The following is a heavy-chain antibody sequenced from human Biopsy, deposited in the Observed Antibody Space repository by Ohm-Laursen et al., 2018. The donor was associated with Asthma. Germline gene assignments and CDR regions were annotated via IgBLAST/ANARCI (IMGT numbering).Heavy chain of an antibody. CDR3: ARVRGAFYESSVKNAFDV. D-gene: IGHD3-22*01. CDR1: GGSIGIYY. Sequence: SETLSLTCTVSGGSIGIYYWGWIRQPPGKGLEYIGNTHYSGTTNTDPSLTGRVTMSVDTSKNQFSLKVNSVTAADTAVYFCARVRGAFYESSVKNAFDVWGQGTMVTVSS. CDR2: THYSGTT. V-gene: IGHV4-59*01. J-gene: IGHJ3*01.